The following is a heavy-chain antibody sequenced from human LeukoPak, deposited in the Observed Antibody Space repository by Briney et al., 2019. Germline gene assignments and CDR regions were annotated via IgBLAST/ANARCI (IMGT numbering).Heavy chain of an antibody. J-gene: IGHJ4*02. CDR3: ARDSTQFWSGYYGY. Sequence: GGSLRLSCAASGFTFSSYAMHWVCQAPGKGLEWVAVISYDGSNKNYADSVKGRFTISRDNSKNTLYLQMNSLRAEDTAVYYCARDSTQFWSGYYGYWGQGTLVTVSS. CDR2: ISYDGSNK. V-gene: IGHV3-30*04. CDR1: GFTFSSYA. D-gene: IGHD3-3*01.